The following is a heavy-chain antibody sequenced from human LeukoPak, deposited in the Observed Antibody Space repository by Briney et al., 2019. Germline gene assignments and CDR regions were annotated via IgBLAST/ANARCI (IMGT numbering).Heavy chain of an antibody. J-gene: IGHJ4*02. CDR3: ARDSLEYCSSISCMLLDF. D-gene: IGHD2-2*01. CDR2: INPNSGGT. Sequence: ASVKVSCKASGYTFTGYYMHWVRQAPGQGLEWMGWINPNSGGTNYAQKFQGRVTMTRDTSISTAYMELSRLRSDDTAVYYCARDSLEYCSSISCMLLDFWGQGTLVTVSS. CDR1: GYTFTGYY. V-gene: IGHV1-2*02.